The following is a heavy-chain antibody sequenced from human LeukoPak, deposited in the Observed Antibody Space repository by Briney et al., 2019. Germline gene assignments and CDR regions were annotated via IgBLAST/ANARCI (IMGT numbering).Heavy chain of an antibody. Sequence: GESLKISCKGSGYNFPNYWIAWVRQMPGKGLEWMGIIYPGDPDTRYSPSFQGQVTISADKTISTAYLQWSSLKASDTAMYYCARPHYDILTGYYYYYDMDVWGQGTTVTVSS. CDR2: IYPGDPDT. CDR3: ARPHYDILTGYYYYYDMDV. CDR1: GYNFPNYW. V-gene: IGHV5-51*01. D-gene: IGHD3-9*01. J-gene: IGHJ6*02.